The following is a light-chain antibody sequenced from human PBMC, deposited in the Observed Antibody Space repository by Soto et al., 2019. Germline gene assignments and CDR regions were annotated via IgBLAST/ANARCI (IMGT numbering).Light chain of an antibody. CDR2: RDS. CDR1: NIGSKN. J-gene: IGLJ2*01. V-gene: IGLV3-9*01. Sequence: SYELTQPLSVSVALGQTARITCGGNNIGSKNVHWYQQKPGQAPVLVIYRDSNRPSGIPERFSGSNSGNTATLTISRAQAGDEADYYCQFWDSSTYVVFGGGTKLTVL. CDR3: QFWDSSTYVV.